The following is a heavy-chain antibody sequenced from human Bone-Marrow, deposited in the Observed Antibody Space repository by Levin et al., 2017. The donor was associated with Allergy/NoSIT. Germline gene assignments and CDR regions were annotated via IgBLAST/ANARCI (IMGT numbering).Heavy chain of an antibody. CDR1: GFSLTSNW. CDR2: ISPDGRRT. Sequence: QPGGSLRLSCVGSGFSLTSNWMHWIRQDPGKGLVWVSRISPDGRRTNYADSVKDRFTISRDIPKNMLYLQMSSLRAEDTGVYHCVHIAGAGRSDFWGPGTLVTVSS. V-gene: IGHV3-74*01. D-gene: IGHD6-13*01. CDR3: VHIAGAGRSDF. J-gene: IGHJ4*02.